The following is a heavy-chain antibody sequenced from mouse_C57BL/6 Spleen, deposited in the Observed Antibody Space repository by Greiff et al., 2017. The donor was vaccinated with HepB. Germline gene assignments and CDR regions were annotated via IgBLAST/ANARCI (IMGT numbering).Heavy chain of an antibody. CDR2: IYPGDGDT. V-gene: IGHV1-82*01. D-gene: IGHD1-1*01. Sequence: VKLMESGPELVKPGASVKISCKASGYAFSSSWMNWVKQRPGKGLEWIGRIYPGDGDTNYNGKFKGKATLTADKSSSTAYMQLSSLTSEDSAVYFCARSLLRGVVDYWGQGTTLTVSS. CDR1: GYAFSSSW. CDR3: ARSLLRGVVDY. J-gene: IGHJ2*01.